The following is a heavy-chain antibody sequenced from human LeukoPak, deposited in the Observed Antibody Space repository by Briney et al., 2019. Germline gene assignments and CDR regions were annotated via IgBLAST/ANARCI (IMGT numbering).Heavy chain of an antibody. Sequence: GESLKISCQGSGYSFTTYWIGWVRQMPGKGLEWMGIIYPGDSGSKYSPSFQGQVTISADKSISTAYLQWSSLKASDTAMYYCARGYNYEYWGQGTLVTVSS. CDR2: IYPGDSGS. CDR1: GYSFTTYW. CDR3: ARGYNYEY. D-gene: IGHD5-24*01. V-gene: IGHV5-51*01. J-gene: IGHJ4*02.